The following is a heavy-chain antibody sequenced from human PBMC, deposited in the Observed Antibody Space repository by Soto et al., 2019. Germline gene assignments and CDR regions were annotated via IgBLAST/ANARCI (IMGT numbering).Heavy chain of an antibody. V-gene: IGHV3-21*06. CDR2: ISSTTNYI. CDR3: ARESEDLTSNFDY. Sequence: AGGSLRLSCAASGFTYTRYSMNWVRQAPGKGLEWVSSISSTTNYIYYGDSMKGRFTVSRDNAKNSLYLEMNSLRAEDTAVYYCARESEDLTSNFDYWGQGTLVTVSS. CDR1: GFTYTRYS. J-gene: IGHJ4*02.